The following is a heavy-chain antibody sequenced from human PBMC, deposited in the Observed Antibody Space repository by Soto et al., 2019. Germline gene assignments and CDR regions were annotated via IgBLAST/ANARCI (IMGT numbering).Heavy chain of an antibody. CDR2: IYYSGST. J-gene: IGHJ6*02. D-gene: IGHD6-6*01. CDR1: GGSISSGGYY. CDR3: ARDGMSIAARPGSSSWEGGMDV. V-gene: IGHV4-31*03. Sequence: QVQLQESGPGLVKPSQTLSLTCTVSGGSISSGGYYWSWIRQHPGKGLEWLGYIYYSGSTYYNPSLKSRVTISVDTSKNQFSLKLSSVTAADTAVYYCARDGMSIAARPGSSSWEGGMDVWGQGTTVTVSS.